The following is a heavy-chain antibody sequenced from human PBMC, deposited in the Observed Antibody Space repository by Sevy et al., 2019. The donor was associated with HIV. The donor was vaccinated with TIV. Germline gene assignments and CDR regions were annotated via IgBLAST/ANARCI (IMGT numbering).Heavy chain of an antibody. D-gene: IGHD3-16*01. J-gene: IGHJ4*02. Sequence: GGSLRLSCAASGIMHWVRQAPGRGLEWVAGISHDGVGKYYLDSVKGRLIVSRDNSKNKVYLEINSLRTEDTAVYYCAGEGGSRGRGGYFHYWGLGTLVTVSS. V-gene: IGHV3-30*04. CDR1: GI. CDR2: ISHDGVGK. CDR3: AGEGGSRGRGGYFHY.